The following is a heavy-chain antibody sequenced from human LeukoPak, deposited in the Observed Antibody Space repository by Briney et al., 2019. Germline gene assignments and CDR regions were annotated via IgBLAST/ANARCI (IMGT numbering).Heavy chain of an antibody. CDR3: AKALLRLAHTLGAEYFQH. Sequence: GGSLRLSCAASGFTFDDYAMHWVRQAPGKGLEWVSGISWNSGSIGYADSVKGRFTISRDNAKNSLYLQMNSLRAEDTALYYCAKALLRLAHTLGAEYFQHWGQGTLVTVSS. CDR2: ISWNSGSI. D-gene: IGHD2-21*01. CDR1: GFTFDDYA. V-gene: IGHV3-9*01. J-gene: IGHJ1*01.